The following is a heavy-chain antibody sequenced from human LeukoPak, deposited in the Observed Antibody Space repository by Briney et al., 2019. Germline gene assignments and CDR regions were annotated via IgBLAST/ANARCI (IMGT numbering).Heavy chain of an antibody. CDR2: ISTGRSTT. D-gene: IGHD4-23*01. Sequence: PGGSLRLSCAASGFTFSSYWLHWVRQAPGKGLVWVSRISTGRSTTTYADSVRGRFTISRDDAKNTLYLQMNSLRAEDTAVYYCARVPNGGNYIGDYWGQGTLVTVSS. J-gene: IGHJ4*02. V-gene: IGHV3-74*01. CDR3: ARVPNGGNYIGDY. CDR1: GFTFSSYW.